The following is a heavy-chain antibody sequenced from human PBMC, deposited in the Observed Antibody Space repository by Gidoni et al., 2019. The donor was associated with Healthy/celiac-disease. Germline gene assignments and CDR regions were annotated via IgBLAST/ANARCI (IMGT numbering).Heavy chain of an antibody. CDR3: ATFLVPNY. D-gene: IGHD2-2*01. CDR2: ISSGSSAI. V-gene: IGHV3-48*02. J-gene: IGHJ4*02. CDR1: GFTFSSYG. Sequence: EVQLVESGGGLVQPGGSLRPSCAASGFTFSSYGMNWVRQAPGKGLEWVSYISSGSSAIYYANSVKGRFTISRDNAKNSLYLQMNSLRDEDSAVYYCATFLVPNYWGQGTLVTVSS.